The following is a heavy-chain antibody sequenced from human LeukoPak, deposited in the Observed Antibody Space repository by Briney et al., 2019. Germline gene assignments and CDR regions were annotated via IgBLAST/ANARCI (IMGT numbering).Heavy chain of an antibody. CDR1: GFTFSNYW. Sequence: PGGSLRLSCAASGFTFSNYWMSWVRQAPGKGLEGGANIKQDGSEKYYVDSVKGRFTISRDNAKNSLYLQMNSLRVEDTAVYYCARVYGGGSYYSDHWGQGTLVTVSS. J-gene: IGHJ4*02. D-gene: IGHD1-26*01. CDR2: IKQDGSEK. V-gene: IGHV3-7*01. CDR3: ARVYGGGSYYSDH.